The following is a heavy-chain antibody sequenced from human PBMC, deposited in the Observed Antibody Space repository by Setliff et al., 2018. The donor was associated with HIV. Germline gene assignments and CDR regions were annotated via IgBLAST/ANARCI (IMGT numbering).Heavy chain of an antibody. V-gene: IGHV1-18*01. Sequence: ASVKVSCKASGGTFSNYGISWVRQAPGQGLEWMGWISAYNGNTKYSQKFQGRVTITADESTSTAYMELSSLRSEDTAVYYCARDRCNSVSCYLYNWFDPWGQGTLVTVSS. CDR3: ARDRCNSVSCYLYNWFDP. CDR1: GGTFSNYG. CDR2: ISAYNGNT. J-gene: IGHJ5*02. D-gene: IGHD2-2*01.